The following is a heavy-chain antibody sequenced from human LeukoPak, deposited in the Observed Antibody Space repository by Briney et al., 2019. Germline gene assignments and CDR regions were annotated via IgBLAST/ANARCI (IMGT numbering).Heavy chain of an antibody. Sequence: ASVKVSCKASGYTSTGYYMHWVRQAPGQGLEWRGWINPNSGGTNYAQKFQGRVTMTRDTSISTAYMELSRLTSDDTAVYYCARNIWFGESADAFDIWGQGTMVTVSS. CDR2: INPNSGGT. CDR1: GYTSTGYY. D-gene: IGHD3-10*01. V-gene: IGHV1-2*02. CDR3: ARNIWFGESADAFDI. J-gene: IGHJ3*02.